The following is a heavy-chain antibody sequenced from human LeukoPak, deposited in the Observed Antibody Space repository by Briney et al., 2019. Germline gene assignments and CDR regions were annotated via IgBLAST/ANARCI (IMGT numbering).Heavy chain of an antibody. V-gene: IGHV3-7*03. CDR2: INQDGSEK. J-gene: IGHJ4*02. CDR1: GFTFSDYW. Sequence: GGSLRLSCAASGFTFSDYWMTWVRQAPGKGLEWVANINQDGSEKYYVDSVKGRFTISRDNSKNTLYLQMNSLKAEDTAVYYCAKDTPRGYNYGYFDYWGQGTLVTVSS. CDR3: AKDTPRGYNYGYFDY. D-gene: IGHD5-18*01.